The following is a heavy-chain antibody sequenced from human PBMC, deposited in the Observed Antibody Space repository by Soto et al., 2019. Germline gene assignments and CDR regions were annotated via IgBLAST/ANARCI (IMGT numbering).Heavy chain of an antibody. CDR3: ARVGGRLRGGSYYFDY. V-gene: IGHV3-33*01. CDR2: IWYDGSNK. J-gene: IGHJ4*02. CDR1: GFTFSSYG. Sequence: QVQLVESGGGVVQPGRSLRLSCAASGFTFSSYGMHWVRQAPGKGLEWVAVIWYDGSNKYYADSVKGRFTISRDNSKNTLYLQMNSLRAEDTAVYYSARVGGRLRGGSYYFDYWGQGTLVTVSS. D-gene: IGHD3-10*01.